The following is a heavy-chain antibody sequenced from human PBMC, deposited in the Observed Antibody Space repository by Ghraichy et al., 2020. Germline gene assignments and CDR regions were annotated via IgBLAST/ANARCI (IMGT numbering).Heavy chain of an antibody. CDR2: IKQDANER. Sequence: GSLRLSCAASGFPFSDFWMSWVRQAPGKGLEWVANIKQDANERYYADSVKGRFIISRDNAKNSVYLQLNSLRVEDTAVYYCRLSTSDYWGQGARVTVSS. CDR3: RLSTSDY. CDR1: GFPFSDFW. V-gene: IGHV3-7*01. D-gene: IGHD5-12*01. J-gene: IGHJ4*02.